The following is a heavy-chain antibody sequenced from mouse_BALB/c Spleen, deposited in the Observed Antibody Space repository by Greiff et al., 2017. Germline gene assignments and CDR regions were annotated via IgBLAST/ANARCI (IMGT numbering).Heavy chain of an antibody. CDR2: ISSGSSTI. CDR1: GFTFSSFG. D-gene: IGHD2-4*01. CDR3: ATGYDYDGFAY. Sequence: EVQVVESGGGLVQPGGSRKLSCAASGFTFSSFGMHWVRQAPEKGLEWVAYISSGSSTIYYADTVKGRFTISRDNPKNTLFLQMTSLGSEDTAMYYCATGYDYDGFAYWGQGTLVTVSA. J-gene: IGHJ3*01. V-gene: IGHV5-17*02.